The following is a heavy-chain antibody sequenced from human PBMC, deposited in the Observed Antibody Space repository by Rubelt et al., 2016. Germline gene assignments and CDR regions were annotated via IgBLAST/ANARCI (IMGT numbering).Heavy chain of an antibody. J-gene: IGHJ4*02. CDR1: GFTFSTCA. CDR2: ISYDGNNK. D-gene: IGHD2-2*01. V-gene: IGHV3-30*04. CDR3: ARGGISTSLTYRHDY. Sequence: QVQLVESGGGVVQPGRSLRLSCVGSGFTFSTCAMHWVRQAPGRGLEWVAVISYDGNNKYYADSVKGRFTIPRDNSRNTLYLQMNSLRAEDTAVYYCARGGISTSLTYRHDYWGQGTLVTVSS.